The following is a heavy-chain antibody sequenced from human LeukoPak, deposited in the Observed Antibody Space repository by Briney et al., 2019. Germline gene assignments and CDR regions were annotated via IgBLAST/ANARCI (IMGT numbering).Heavy chain of an antibody. J-gene: IGHJ4*02. D-gene: IGHD1-26*01. Sequence: GGSLRLSCAASGFDFSTYAMSWVRQAPGKGLEWVSGIGGGDTHYADSVKGRFTISRDNSKSTVELHMSSLRVEDMAVYYCAKDGQSFNSMWDYLDSWGRGTLVTVSS. CDR3: AKDGQSFNSMWDYLDS. CDR2: IGGGDT. CDR1: GFDFSTYA. V-gene: IGHV3-23*01.